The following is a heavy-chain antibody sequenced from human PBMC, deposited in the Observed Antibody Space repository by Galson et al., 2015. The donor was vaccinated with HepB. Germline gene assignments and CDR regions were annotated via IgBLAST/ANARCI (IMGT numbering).Heavy chain of an antibody. CDR2: ISYDGSNK. CDR3: ARPRMVRHPLGWFDP. J-gene: IGHJ5*02. Sequence: SLRLSCAASGFTFSSYAMHWVRQAPGKGLEWVAVISYDGSNKYYADSVKGRFTISRDNSKNTLYLQMNSLRAEDTAVYYCARPRMVRHPLGWFDPWGQGTLVTVSS. D-gene: IGHD3-10*01. CDR1: GFTFSSYA. V-gene: IGHV3-30*04.